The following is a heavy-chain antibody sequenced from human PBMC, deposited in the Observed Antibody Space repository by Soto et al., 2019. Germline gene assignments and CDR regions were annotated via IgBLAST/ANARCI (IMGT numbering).Heavy chain of an antibody. V-gene: IGHV1-69*05. J-gene: IGHJ6*02. CDR3: ASQLTGDSYYYGMDV. CDR2: LIPIFGTP. Sequence: QVQLVQSGAEVKKPGSSVKVSCKASGGTFSNYAISWVRQAPGQGLEWMGGLIPIFGTPDYAQKFQGRVTXTXXXSXXTAYMELSSLRSEDTAVYYCASQLTGDSYYYGMDVWGQGTTVTVSS. CDR1: GGTFSNYA. D-gene: IGHD7-27*01.